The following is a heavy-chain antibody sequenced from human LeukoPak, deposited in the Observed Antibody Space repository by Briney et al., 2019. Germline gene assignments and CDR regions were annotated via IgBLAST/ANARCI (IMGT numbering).Heavy chain of an antibody. CDR1: GFTFTSHD. J-gene: IGHJ4*02. CDR3: AKGYYYGSGSYSTFDY. CDR2: ISGSGGST. Sequence: GGSLRLSCAASGFTFTSHDLSWLRQAPGKGLEWVSTISGSGGSTYYADSVKGRFTISRDNSKNTLYVQMSSLRADDTALYYCAKGYYYGSGSYSTFDYWGQGTLVTVSS. V-gene: IGHV3-23*01. D-gene: IGHD3-10*01.